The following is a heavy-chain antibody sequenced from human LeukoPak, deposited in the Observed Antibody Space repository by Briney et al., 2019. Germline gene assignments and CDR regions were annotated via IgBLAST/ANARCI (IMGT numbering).Heavy chain of an antibody. D-gene: IGHD3-10*01. Sequence: SQTLSLTCAISGDSVSSNSAAWSWIRQTPSRGLEWLGRTYYRSKWNNNYAISVKSRITINPDTSKNQFSLQLNSVTPEDTGVYYCARARGYFDLWGRGTLVTVSS. CDR3: ARARGYFDL. CDR1: GDSVSSNSAA. J-gene: IGHJ2*01. V-gene: IGHV6-1*01. CDR2: TYYRSKWNN.